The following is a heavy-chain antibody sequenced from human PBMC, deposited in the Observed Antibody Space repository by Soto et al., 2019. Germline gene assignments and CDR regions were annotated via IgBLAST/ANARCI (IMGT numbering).Heavy chain of an antibody. D-gene: IGHD3-3*02. Sequence: QVQLQESGPGLVKPSGTLSLTCAVSGESINSSHWWNWVRQSPGKGLEWIGQISHSGSTNYNPSLTSRVTISVDKSKNHFSLKLTSVTAADTAVYSWAARHFWSGPWTDRRLDYWGQGTLVTVSS. CDR2: ISHSGST. J-gene: IGHJ4*02. V-gene: IGHV4-4*02. CDR3: AARHFWSGPWTDRRLDY. CDR1: GESINSSHW.